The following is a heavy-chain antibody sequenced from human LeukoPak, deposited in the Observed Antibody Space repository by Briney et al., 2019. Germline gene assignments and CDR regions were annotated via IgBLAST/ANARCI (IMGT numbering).Heavy chain of an antibody. CDR3: TGNYYGSGSYADFDY. J-gene: IGHJ4*02. V-gene: IGHV3-73*01. Sequence: GGSLRLSCAASRFTFSGSALHWVRQASGKGLEWVGRIRSTANGYATAYAASVKGRFTISRDDSKNTAYLQMDSLKTEDTAVYYCTGNYYGSGSYADFDYWGQGTLVTVSS. CDR2: IRSTANGYAT. CDR1: RFTFSGSA. D-gene: IGHD3-10*01.